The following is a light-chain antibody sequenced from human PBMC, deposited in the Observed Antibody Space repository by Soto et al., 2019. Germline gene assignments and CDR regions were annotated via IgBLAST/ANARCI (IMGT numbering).Light chain of an antibody. CDR3: CSYAGSSTVV. J-gene: IGLJ2*01. V-gene: IGLV2-23*01. CDR1: TSDVGRYNL. CDR2: EGT. Sequence: QAVVTQPASVSGSPGQSITVSCTGTTSDVGRYNLVSWYQHHPGKAPKLMIYEGTERPSGVSNRFSGSKSGNTASLTISGLQAEDEADYYCCSYAGSSTVVFGGGTKLTVL.